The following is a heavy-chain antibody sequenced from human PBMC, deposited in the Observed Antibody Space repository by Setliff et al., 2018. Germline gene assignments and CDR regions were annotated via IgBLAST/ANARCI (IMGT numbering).Heavy chain of an antibody. CDR2: INPNRDDT. Sequence: ASVKGLCKASGYTFTDSFIHWVRQAPGQGFEWLGWINPNRDDTKYAQKFQHRILMAKDTSLNTVYVELSSLRSDDTATYYCARDGSAFFYQNWGQGSLVTVSS. D-gene: IGHD1-26*01. CDR1: GYTFTDSF. V-gene: IGHV1-2*02. J-gene: IGHJ4*02. CDR3: ARDGSAFFYQN.